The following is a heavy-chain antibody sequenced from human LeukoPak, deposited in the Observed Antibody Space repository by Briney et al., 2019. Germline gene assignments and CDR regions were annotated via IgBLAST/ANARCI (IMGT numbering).Heavy chain of an antibody. CDR2: IYPGDSDT. CDR3: ARPPSRPPFI. Sequence: GESLQISCKGSGYNFANYWIGWVRPMPGKGLEWMGIIYPGDSDTRYSPSFQGHVTISADKSISTAYLQWSSLKASDTAMYYCARPPSRPPFIWGQGTMVTVSS. J-gene: IGHJ3*02. V-gene: IGHV5-51*01. CDR1: GYNFANYW.